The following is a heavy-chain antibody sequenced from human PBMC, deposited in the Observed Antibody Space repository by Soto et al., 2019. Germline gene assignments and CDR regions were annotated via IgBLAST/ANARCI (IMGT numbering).Heavy chain of an antibody. CDR2: IWYDGSNK. Sequence: PGGSLRLSCAASGFTFSSYGMHWVRQAPGKGLEWVAVIWYDGSNKYYADSVKGRFTISRDNSKNTLYLQMNSLRAKDTAVYYCARDSPPPLNYDIPRAPDYWGQGTLVTVSS. D-gene: IGHD3-9*01. J-gene: IGHJ4*02. V-gene: IGHV3-33*01. CDR3: ARDSPPPLNYDIPRAPDY. CDR1: GFTFSSYG.